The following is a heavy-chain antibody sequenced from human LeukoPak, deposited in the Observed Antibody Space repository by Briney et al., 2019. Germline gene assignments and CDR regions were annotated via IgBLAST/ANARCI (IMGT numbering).Heavy chain of an antibody. V-gene: IGHV3-23*01. D-gene: IGHD2-2*01. CDR2: ISGSGGST. CDR1: GFTFSSYA. J-gene: IGHJ4*02. CDR3: AKDRVDGYCSSTSCRFPDY. Sequence: GGSLRLSCAASGFTFSSYAMSWVRQAPGKGLEWVSAISGSGGSTYYADSVKGRFTISRDNSKNTLYLQMNSLRAEDTAVYYCAKDRVDGYCSSTSCRFPDYWGQGTLVTVSS.